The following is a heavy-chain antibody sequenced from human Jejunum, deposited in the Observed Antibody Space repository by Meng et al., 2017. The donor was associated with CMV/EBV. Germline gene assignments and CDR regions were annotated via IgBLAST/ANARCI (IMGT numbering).Heavy chain of an antibody. CDR1: EFTFSSYS. V-gene: IGHV3-48*04. J-gene: IGHJ5*02. CDR3: ARDLQLST. Sequence: SCAASEFTFSSYSMNWVRQAPGKGLEWVSSITSSSGTIYYADSVKGRFTIFRDNAKNSLHLQMNSLRADDTAVYYCARDLQLSTWGQGTLVTVSS. CDR2: ITSSSGTI. D-gene: IGHD5-18*01.